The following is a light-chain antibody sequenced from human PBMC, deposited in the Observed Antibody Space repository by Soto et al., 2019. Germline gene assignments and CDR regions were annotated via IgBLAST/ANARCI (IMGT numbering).Light chain of an antibody. CDR2: TAS. V-gene: IGKV1-39*01. CDR3: QQGYTNPIT. J-gene: IGKJ5*01. Sequence: DLQMTQSPSSLSAYVGDRATITCGASHSISSNLIWYQQKPGEAPKPLIYTASSLYSGVPSRFSGSGSGTDFTLTITSLEPEDFATYYCQQGYTNPITFGQGTGLEIK. CDR1: HSISSN.